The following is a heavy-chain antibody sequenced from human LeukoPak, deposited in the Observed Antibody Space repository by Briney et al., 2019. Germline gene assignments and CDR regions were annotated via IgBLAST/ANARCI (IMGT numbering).Heavy chain of an antibody. CDR2: IYSGGST. Sequence: GGSLRLSCAASGFTVSSNYMSWVRQAPGKGLEWVSVIYSGGSTYYADSVKGRFTISRDNSKNTLYLQMNSLGAEDTAVYYCARDSPWGSSGWFYFDYWGQGTLVTVSS. V-gene: IGHV3-66*01. D-gene: IGHD6-19*01. J-gene: IGHJ4*02. CDR3: ARDSPWGSSGWFYFDY. CDR1: GFTVSSNY.